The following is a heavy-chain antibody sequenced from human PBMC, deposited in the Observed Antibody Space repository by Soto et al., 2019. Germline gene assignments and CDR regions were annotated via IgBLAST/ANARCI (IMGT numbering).Heavy chain of an antibody. CDR2: IWYDGSNK. V-gene: IGHV3-33*01. J-gene: IGHJ5*02. D-gene: IGHD3-22*01. Sequence: LRLSCAASGFTFSSYGMHWVRQAPGKGLEWVAVIWYDGSNKYYADSVKGRFTISRDNSKNTLYLQMNSLRAEDTAVYYCARDGSSGYYYRWFDPWGQGTLVTVSS. CDR1: GFTFSSYG. CDR3: ARDGSSGYYYRWFDP.